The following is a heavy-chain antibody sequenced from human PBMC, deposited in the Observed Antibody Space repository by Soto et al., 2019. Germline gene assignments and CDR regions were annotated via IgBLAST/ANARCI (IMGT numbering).Heavy chain of an antibody. CDR2: ISAYNGNT. D-gene: IGHD3-16*02. CDR3: ALTFGGVIVRPPLDY. CDR1: GYTFTSYG. J-gene: IGHJ4*02. Sequence: QVQLVQSGAEVKKPGASVKVSCKACGYTFTSYGISWVRQAPGQGLEWMGWISAYNGNTNYAQKLQGRVTMTTDTSTSTAYMELRSLRSDDTAVYYCALTFGGVIVRPPLDYWGQGTLVTVSS. V-gene: IGHV1-18*01.